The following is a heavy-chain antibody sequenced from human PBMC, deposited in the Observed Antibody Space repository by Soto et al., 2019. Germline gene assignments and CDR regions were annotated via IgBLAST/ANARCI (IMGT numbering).Heavy chain of an antibody. CDR3: ARGLDGSSCLDL. J-gene: IGHJ5*02. CDR1: GFPVSSNY. V-gene: IGHV3-66*01. Sequence: HPGGSLRLSCAASGFPVSSNYMGLVRQAPGKGLEWVSVIYSADSTYNADSVKGRFTISRDNSKNTLYLQMNSLRVEDTAMYYCARGLDGSSCLDLWGQGTPVTVSS. D-gene: IGHD6-13*01. CDR2: IYSADST.